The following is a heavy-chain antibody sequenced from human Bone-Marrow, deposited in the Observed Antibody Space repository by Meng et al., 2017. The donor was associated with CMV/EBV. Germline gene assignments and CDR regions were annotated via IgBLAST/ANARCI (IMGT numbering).Heavy chain of an antibody. J-gene: IGHJ5*02. D-gene: IGHD6-13*01. CDR3: AKDGIAAAAHNWFDP. CDR1: GFTFSSYA. V-gene: IGHV3-23*03. CDR2: IYSGGSST. Sequence: GESLKISCAASGFTFSSYAMSWVRQAPGKGLEWVSVIYSGGSSTYYADSVKGRFTISRDNSKNTLYLQMNSLRAEDTAVYYCAKDGIAAAAHNWFDPWGQGTLVTVSS.